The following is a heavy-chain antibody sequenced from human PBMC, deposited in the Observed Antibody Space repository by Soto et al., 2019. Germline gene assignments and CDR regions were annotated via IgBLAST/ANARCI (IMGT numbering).Heavy chain of an antibody. CDR1: GFTFSSYA. J-gene: IGHJ1*01. CDR3: ARDGSGPSNYYDSSGYLEYFQH. Sequence: EVQLLESGGGLVQPGGSLRLSCAASGFTFSSYAMSWVRQAPGKGLEWVSAISGSGGSTYYADSVKGRFTISRDNSKNTLYLQMNSLRAEDTAVYYCARDGSGPSNYYDSSGYLEYFQHWGQGTLVTVSS. D-gene: IGHD3-22*01. V-gene: IGHV3-23*01. CDR2: ISGSGGST.